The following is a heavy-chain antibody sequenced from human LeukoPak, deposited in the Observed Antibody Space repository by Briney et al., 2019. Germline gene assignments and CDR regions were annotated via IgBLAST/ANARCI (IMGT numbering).Heavy chain of an antibody. Sequence: ASETLSLTCGVSGGSITSTNWWSWVRQSPGQGLEWIGEDSLCGITNYKPSLRSRVIMARDTSKNHLSLKMTSVSAADPAVYYCARESSGYYGMHVWGEGTTLTVPS. CDR3: ARESSGYYGMHV. CDR1: GGSITSTNW. V-gene: IGHV4-4*02. J-gene: IGHJ6*04. CDR2: DSLCGIT. D-gene: IGHD3-3*01.